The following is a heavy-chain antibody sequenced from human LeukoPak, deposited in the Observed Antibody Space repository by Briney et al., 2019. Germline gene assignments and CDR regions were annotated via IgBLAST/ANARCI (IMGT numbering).Heavy chain of an antibody. J-gene: IGHJ4*02. CDR1: GFTFSTYW. CDR2: VNTDGSSK. V-gene: IGHV3-74*01. CDR3: AREHHDVLSRVGFDY. D-gene: IGHD3-16*01. Sequence: GGSLRLSCAASGFTFSTYWMHWVRQAPGKGPMWVSRVNTDGSSKLYADSVKGRFTISRDNAKSTLYLEMNSLRVEDTAVYYCAREHHDVLSRVGFDYWGQGIRVTVAS.